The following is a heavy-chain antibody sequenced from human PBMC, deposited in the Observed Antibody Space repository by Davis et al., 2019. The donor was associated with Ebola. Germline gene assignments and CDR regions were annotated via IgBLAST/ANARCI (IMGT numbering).Heavy chain of an antibody. J-gene: IGHJ3*02. Sequence: PGGSLRLSCVASGFTFSTYTMNWVRQAPGKGLEWVSSITSSSNYIYYAGSLKGRFTISRDNAKNTLDLQMNSLRAEDTAVYYCARDQESGSYYSGAFDIWGQGTMVTVSS. CDR2: ITSSSNYI. V-gene: IGHV3-21*01. CDR1: GFTFSTYT. D-gene: IGHD1-26*01. CDR3: ARDQESGSYYSGAFDI.